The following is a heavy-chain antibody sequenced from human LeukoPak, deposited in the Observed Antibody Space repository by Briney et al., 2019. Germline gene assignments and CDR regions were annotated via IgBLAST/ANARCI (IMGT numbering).Heavy chain of an antibody. Sequence: PGGSLRLSCAASGFTFSSYGMHWVRQAPGKGLEWVAFIRYDGSNKYYADSVKGRFTISRDNSKNTLYLQMNSLRAEDTAVYYCAKLGFYYDSSGYKKTFDYWGQGTLVTVSS. CDR3: AKLGFYYDSSGYKKTFDY. V-gene: IGHV3-30*02. D-gene: IGHD3-22*01. CDR1: GFTFSSYG. CDR2: IRYDGSNK. J-gene: IGHJ4*02.